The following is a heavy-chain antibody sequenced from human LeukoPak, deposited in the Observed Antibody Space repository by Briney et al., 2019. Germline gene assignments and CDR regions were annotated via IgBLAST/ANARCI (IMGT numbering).Heavy chain of an antibody. CDR2: ISGSGGST. CDR3: AKVPYDYVWGSFDP. CDR1: GFTFSSYA. D-gene: IGHD3-16*01. J-gene: IGHJ5*02. Sequence: GGSLRLSCAASGFTFSSYAMSWVRQAPGKGLEWVSAISGSGGSTYYADSVKGRFTISRDNSRNTLYLQMNSLRAEDTAVYYCAKVPYDYVWGSFDPWGQGTLVTVSS. V-gene: IGHV3-23*01.